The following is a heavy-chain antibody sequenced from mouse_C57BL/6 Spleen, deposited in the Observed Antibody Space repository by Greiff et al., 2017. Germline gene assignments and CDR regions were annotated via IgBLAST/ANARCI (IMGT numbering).Heavy chain of an antibody. CDR2: IDPSDSET. Sequence: QVQLQQPGAELVRPGSSVKLSCKASGYTFTSYWMHWVKQRPIQGLEWIGNIDPSDSETHYNQKFKDKATLTVDKSSSTAYMQLSSLTSEDSAVYYCARGGYGYDVNDWGQGTTLTVSS. CDR3: ARGGYGYDVND. V-gene: IGHV1-52*01. J-gene: IGHJ2*01. CDR1: GYTFTSYW. D-gene: IGHD2-2*01.